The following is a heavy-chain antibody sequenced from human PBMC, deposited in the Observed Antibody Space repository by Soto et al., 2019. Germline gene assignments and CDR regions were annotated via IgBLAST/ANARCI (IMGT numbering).Heavy chain of an antibody. CDR2: ISSSSSTI. D-gene: IGHD3-3*01. CDR3: ARVIWSGHLTSDL. V-gene: IGHV3-48*02. Sequence: EVQVVESGGGLVQPGGSLRLSCAASGFTFSSNSMNWVRQAPGKGLEWISYISSSSSTIYADSVKGRFTISSDNAKSSLYLQMNSLRDEDTAVYYCARVIWSGHLTSDLWGQGTLVTVSS. J-gene: IGHJ5*02. CDR1: GFTFSSNS.